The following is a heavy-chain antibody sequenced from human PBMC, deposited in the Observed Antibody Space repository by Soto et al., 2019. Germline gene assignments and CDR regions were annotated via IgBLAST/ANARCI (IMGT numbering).Heavy chain of an antibody. Sequence: PGGSLRLSCSVAGFTVSDSMSWVRQAPGKGLECVSFIHSDGSTHYTDSVRGRFTISRDNSKNTLYLQMDRLRVDDTAVYFCARDASGPFDYGGQGTLVTVS. CDR2: IHSDGST. CDR1: GFTVSDS. D-gene: IGHD6-19*01. V-gene: IGHV3-53*01. J-gene: IGHJ4*02. CDR3: ARDASGPFDY.